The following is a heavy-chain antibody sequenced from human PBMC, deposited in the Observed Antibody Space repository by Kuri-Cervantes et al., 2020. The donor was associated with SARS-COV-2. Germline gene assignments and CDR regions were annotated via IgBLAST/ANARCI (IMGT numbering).Heavy chain of an antibody. D-gene: IGHD4-17*01. CDR1: GSSVSSGSYY. Sequence: ESLKISCTVSGSSVSSGSYYWSWIRQPPGKGLEWIGYIYYNGSTNYNPSLKSRVTIPVDTSKNQFSLKLSSVTAADTAMYYCARHDYGDPLTYYYGMDVWGQGTTVTDSS. CDR3: ARHDYGDPLTYYYGMDV. J-gene: IGHJ6*02. V-gene: IGHV4-61*01. CDR2: IYYNGST.